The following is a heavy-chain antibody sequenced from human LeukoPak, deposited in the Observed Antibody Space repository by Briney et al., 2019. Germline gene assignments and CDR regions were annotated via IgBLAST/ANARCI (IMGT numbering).Heavy chain of an antibody. V-gene: IGHV4-61*02. CDR2: IYTSGTT. CDR1: GGSISSGSHY. J-gene: IGHJ5*01. Sequence: SQTLSLTCTVSGGSISSGSHYWSWIRQPAGKGLEWIGLIYTSGTTKTNPSLESRVTISLDTSKNQFSLKLGSVTAADTAVHSCAREFESCGQGTLVTVSS. CDR3: AREFES.